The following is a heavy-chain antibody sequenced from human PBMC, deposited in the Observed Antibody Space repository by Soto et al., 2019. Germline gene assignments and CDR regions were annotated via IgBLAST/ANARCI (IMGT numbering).Heavy chain of an antibody. J-gene: IGHJ6*02. CDR3: ARGDFWSGYMQNYYYYGMDV. V-gene: IGHV1-69*13. Sequence: ASVKVSCKASGGTFSSYAISWVRQAPGQGLEWMGGIIPILGTANYAQKFQGRVTITADESTSTAYMELSSLRSEDTAVYYCARGDFWSGYMQNYYYYGMDVWGQGTTVTVSS. D-gene: IGHD3-3*01. CDR2: IIPILGTA. CDR1: GGTFSSYA.